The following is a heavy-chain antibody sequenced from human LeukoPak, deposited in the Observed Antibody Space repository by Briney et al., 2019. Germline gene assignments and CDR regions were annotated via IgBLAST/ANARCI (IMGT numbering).Heavy chain of an antibody. J-gene: IGHJ6*03. CDR2: ISAYNGNT. CDR1: GYIFDSYG. CDR3: ARSPFSSSWYTTHYYYYYMDV. Sequence: RASVKVSCKASGYIFDSYGISWVRQAPGQGLEWVGWISAYNGNTKYAQKFQGRVTMTTDTSATTAYMELRSLTSDDTAVYYCARSPFSSSWYTTHYYYYYMDVWGKGTTVTVSS. V-gene: IGHV1-18*01. D-gene: IGHD6-13*01.